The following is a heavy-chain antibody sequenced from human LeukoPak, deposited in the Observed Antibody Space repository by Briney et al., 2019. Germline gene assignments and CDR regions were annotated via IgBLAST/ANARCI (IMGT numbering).Heavy chain of an antibody. CDR1: GGSIISNY. CDR2: INTSGST. J-gene: IGHJ4*02. CDR3: ARRGNWGFFDY. V-gene: IGHV4-4*09. D-gene: IGHD7-27*01. Sequence: SETLSLTCTVSGGSIISNYWSWIRQPPGKGLEWIGYINTSGSTNYNPSLKSRASISLDTSRNQFSLKLASVTAADTAVYYCARRGNWGFFDYWGQGILVSVSS.